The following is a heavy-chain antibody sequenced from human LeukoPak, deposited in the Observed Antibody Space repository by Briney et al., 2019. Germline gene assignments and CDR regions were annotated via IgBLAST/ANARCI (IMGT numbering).Heavy chain of an antibody. D-gene: IGHD3-22*01. CDR2: INHSGST. V-gene: IGHV4-34*01. Sequence: PSETLSLTCAVYGGSFSGYYWSWIRQPPGKGLEWIGEINHSGSTNYNPSLKSRVTISVDTSKNQFSLKLSSVSAADTAVYYCARADYYDSSACDYWGQGTLVTVSS. CDR3: ARADYYDSSACDY. CDR1: GGSFSGYY. J-gene: IGHJ4*02.